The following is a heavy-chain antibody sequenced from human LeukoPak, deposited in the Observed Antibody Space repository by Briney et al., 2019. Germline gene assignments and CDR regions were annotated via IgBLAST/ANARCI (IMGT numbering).Heavy chain of an antibody. J-gene: IGHJ5*02. Sequence: PSETLSLTCAVYGGSFSGYYWSWIRQPPGKGLEWIGEINHSGSTNYNPSLKSRVTISVDTSKNQFSLKLSSVTAADTAVYYCARRYGSGSYAGWFDPWGQGILVTVSS. CDR2: INHSGST. CDR1: GGSFSGYY. V-gene: IGHV4-34*01. CDR3: ARRYGSGSYAGWFDP. D-gene: IGHD3-10*01.